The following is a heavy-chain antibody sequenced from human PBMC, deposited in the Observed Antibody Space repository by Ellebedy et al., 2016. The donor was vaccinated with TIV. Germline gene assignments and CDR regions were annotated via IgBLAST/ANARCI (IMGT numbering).Heavy chain of an antibody. CDR1: GYAFTDYY. V-gene: IGHV1-2*02. D-gene: IGHD3-10*01. CDR3: ARAGGGGGSGRQQYYDY. J-gene: IGHJ4*02. CDR2: IAPNSGDT. Sequence: AASVKVSCKAFGYAFTDYYMHWVRQAPGQGLEWMGWIAPNSGDTNYALKFQGRVTVTRDTSISTAYMDLSRLESDDTAVYYGARAGGGGGSGRQQYYDYWGQGTLVTVSS.